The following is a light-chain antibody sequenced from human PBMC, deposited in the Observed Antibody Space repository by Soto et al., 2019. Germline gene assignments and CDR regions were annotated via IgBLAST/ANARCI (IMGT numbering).Light chain of an antibody. CDR3: QTWDTGVRV. CDR1: SGHNSYA. Sequence: QLVLTQSPSASASLGASVKLTCTLSSGHNSYAIAWHQQQPEKGPRYLMKLDSDGSHSRGDGIPDRFSGSSSGAERYLTISSLQSEDEADYYCQTWDTGVRVFGGGTKVTVL. CDR2: LDSDGSH. V-gene: IGLV4-69*01. J-gene: IGLJ3*02.